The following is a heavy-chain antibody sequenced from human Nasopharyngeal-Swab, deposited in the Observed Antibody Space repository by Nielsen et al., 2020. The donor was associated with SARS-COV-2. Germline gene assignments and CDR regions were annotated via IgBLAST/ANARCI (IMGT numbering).Heavy chain of an antibody. V-gene: IGHV3-48*02. D-gene: IGHD3-16*02. Sequence: GESLKISCAASGFTFSSYWMHWVRQAPGKGLEWVSYISSSSSTIYYADSVKGRFTISRDNAKNSLYLQMNSLRDEDTAVYYCARDPYDYVWGSYRYMGDYWGQGTLVTVSS. J-gene: IGHJ4*02. CDR3: ARDPYDYVWGSYRYMGDY. CDR1: GFTFSSYW. CDR2: ISSSSSTI.